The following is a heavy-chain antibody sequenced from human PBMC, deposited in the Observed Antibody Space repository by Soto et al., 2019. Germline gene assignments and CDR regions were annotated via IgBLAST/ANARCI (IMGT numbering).Heavy chain of an antibody. D-gene: IGHD5-18*01. CDR2: INHSGST. CDR3: ARGVARSTHRYGYWYYYGMDV. J-gene: IGHJ6*02. CDR1: GGSFSGYY. V-gene: IGHV4-34*01. Sequence: SETLSLTCAVYGGSFSGYYWSWLRQPPGKGLEWIGEINHSGSTNYNPSLKSRVTISVDTSKNQFSLKLSSVTAADTAVYYCARGVARSTHRYGYWYYYGMDVWGQGTTVTVSS.